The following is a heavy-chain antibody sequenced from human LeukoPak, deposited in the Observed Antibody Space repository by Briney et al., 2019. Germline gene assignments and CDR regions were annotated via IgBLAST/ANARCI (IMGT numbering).Heavy chain of an antibody. V-gene: IGHV3-23*01. D-gene: IGHD2-15*01. CDR3: AKNGDRGAYCTGGTCYPYFYYYMDV. J-gene: IGHJ6*03. CDR2: ISSTGGTT. Sequence: GGYRRFSGAASGITFSSYGMSWVRQTPGKGLEWVSSISSTGGTTYYADSVKGRFTISRDNSKNTLYLQMNSLRAEDTAIYYCAKNGDRGAYCTGGTCYPYFYYYMDVWGKGTTVTI. CDR1: GITFSSYG.